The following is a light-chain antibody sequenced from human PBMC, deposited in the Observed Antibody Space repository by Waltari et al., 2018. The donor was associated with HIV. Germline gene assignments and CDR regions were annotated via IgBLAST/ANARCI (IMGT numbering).Light chain of an antibody. CDR2: EVS. J-gene: IGLJ2*01. CDR3: SSYGGNNNSVV. Sequence: QSALTQPPSASGSPGQSVTISCTGTSSDAGGFNYVSWYQQHPGKAPKLMISEVSKRPSGVPDRFSGSKSGNTASRTVSGLQAEDEADYYCSSYGGNNNSVVFGGGTKLTVL. V-gene: IGLV2-8*01. CDR1: SSDAGGFNY.